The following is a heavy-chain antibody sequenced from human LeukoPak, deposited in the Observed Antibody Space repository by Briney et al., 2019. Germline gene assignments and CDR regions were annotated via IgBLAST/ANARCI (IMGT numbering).Heavy chain of an antibody. J-gene: IGHJ4*02. V-gene: IGHV3-30*02. CDR2: IRYDGSNK. CDR3: AKDASSPPRVLRFLEWLTGGFDY. Sequence: PGGSLRLSCAASGFTFSSYGMHWVRQAPGKGLEWVAFIRYDGSNKYYADSVKGRFTISRDNSKNTLYLQMNSLRAEDTAVYYCAKDASSPPRVLRFLEWLTGGFDYWGQGTLVTVSS. CDR1: GFTFSSYG. D-gene: IGHD3-3*01.